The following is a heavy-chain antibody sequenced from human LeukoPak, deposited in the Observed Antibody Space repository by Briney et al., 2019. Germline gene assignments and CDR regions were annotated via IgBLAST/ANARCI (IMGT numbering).Heavy chain of an antibody. J-gene: IGHJ4*02. CDR1: GFTFSSYA. Sequence: GSLRLSCAASGFTFSSYAMSWVRQAPGKGLEWVSAISGSGGSTYYADSVKGRFTISRDNSKNTLYLQMNSLRAEDTAVYYCAKVRYYDSSGSQVDYWGQGNLVTVSS. D-gene: IGHD3-22*01. V-gene: IGHV3-23*01. CDR3: AKVRYYDSSGSQVDY. CDR2: ISGSGGST.